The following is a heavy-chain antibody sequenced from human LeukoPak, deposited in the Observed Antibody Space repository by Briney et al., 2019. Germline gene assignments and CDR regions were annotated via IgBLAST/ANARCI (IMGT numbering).Heavy chain of an antibody. D-gene: IGHD2-21*02. CDR2: IYHSGST. Sequence: PSETLSLTCTVSGGSIGSGGYYWSWIRQPPGKGLKWIGYIYHSGSTYYNPSLKSRVTISVDRSKNQFSLKLSSVTAADTAVYYCARDVIGGDTLDSWGQGTLVTVSS. CDR3: ARDVIGGDTLDS. CDR1: GGSIGSGGYY. V-gene: IGHV4-30-2*01. J-gene: IGHJ4*02.